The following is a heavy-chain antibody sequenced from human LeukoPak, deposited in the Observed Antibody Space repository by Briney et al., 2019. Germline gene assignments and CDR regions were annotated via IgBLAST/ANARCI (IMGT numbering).Heavy chain of an antibody. Sequence: SETLSLTCAVYGGSFSGYYWSWIRQPPGKGLEWIGEINHSGSTNYNPSLKSRVTISVDTSKNQFSLKLSSVTAADTAVYYCARRPHTYYYHMDVWGKGTTVTISS. V-gene: IGHV4-34*01. CDR3: ARRPHTYYYHMDV. J-gene: IGHJ6*03. CDR1: GGSFSGYY. CDR2: INHSGST.